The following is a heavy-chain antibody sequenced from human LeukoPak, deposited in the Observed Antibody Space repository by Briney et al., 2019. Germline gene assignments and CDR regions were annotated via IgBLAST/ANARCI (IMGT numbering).Heavy chain of an antibody. V-gene: IGHV3-74*01. CDR3: ARETAAGTDFDY. D-gene: IGHD6-13*01. CDR1: GFTFSSYW. Sequence: GSLRLSCAASGFTFSSYWMHWVRPAPGKGLVWVSRINSDGSSTSYADSVKGRFTISRDNAKNTLYLQMNSLRAEDTAVYYCARETAAGTDFDYWGQGTLVTVSS. J-gene: IGHJ4*02. CDR2: INSDGSST.